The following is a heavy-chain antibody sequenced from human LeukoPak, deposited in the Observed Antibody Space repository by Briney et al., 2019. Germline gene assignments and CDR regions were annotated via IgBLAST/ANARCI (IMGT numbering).Heavy chain of an antibody. D-gene: IGHD3-10*01. CDR1: GGSFSGYY. V-gene: IGHV4-34*01. CDR2: INHSGST. J-gene: IGHJ4*02. Sequence: SETLSLTCAVYGGSFSGYYWSWIRQPPGKWLEWIGEINHSGSTNYNPSRKSRVTISVDTSKNQFSLKLSSVTAADTAVYYCARSNYYGSGRPKPFDYWGQGTLVTVSS. CDR3: ARSNYYGSGRPKPFDY.